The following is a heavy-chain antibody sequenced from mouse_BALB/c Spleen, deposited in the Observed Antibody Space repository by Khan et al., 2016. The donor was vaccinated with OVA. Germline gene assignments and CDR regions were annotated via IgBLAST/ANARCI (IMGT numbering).Heavy chain of an antibody. CDR1: GYSITSDYA. D-gene: IGHD3-2*02. V-gene: IGHV3-2*02. J-gene: IGHJ2*01. Sequence: VQLQQSGPGLVKPSQSLSLTCTVTGYSITSDYAWNWIRQFPGNKLEWMGYISYSGNTKYNPSLKSRISITRDTSTNQFFLQLNFVTNEDTATYYCARSQGGDFDYWGQGTTLTVSS. CDR2: ISYSGNT. CDR3: ARSQGGDFDY.